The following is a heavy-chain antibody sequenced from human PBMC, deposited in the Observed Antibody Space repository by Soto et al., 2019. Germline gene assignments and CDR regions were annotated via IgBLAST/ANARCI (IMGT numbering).Heavy chain of an antibody. D-gene: IGHD3-3*01. CDR2: MNPNSGNT. Sequence: QVQLVQSGAEVKRPGASVKVSCKASGYTFTSFDIHWVRQAPGQGREWMGWMNPNSGNTDYEQRFQGRVTMTRDTSIITAYMELSSLRSEDTAVYYCARAPFTMSSYLGVWGKGTTVTVSS. V-gene: IGHV1-8*01. CDR1: GYTFTSFD. J-gene: IGHJ6*03. CDR3: ARAPFTMSSYLGV.